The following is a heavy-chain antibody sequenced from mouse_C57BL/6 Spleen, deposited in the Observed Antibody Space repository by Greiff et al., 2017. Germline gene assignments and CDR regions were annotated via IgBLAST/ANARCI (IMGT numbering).Heavy chain of an antibody. V-gene: IGHV7-3*01. CDR2: IRNKANGYTT. J-gene: IGHJ2*01. CDR3: ARYYYGSSYQGYFDY. D-gene: IGHD1-1*01. Sequence: DVMLVESGGGLVQPGGSLSLSCAASGFTFTDYYMSWVRQPPGKALEWLGFIRNKANGYTTDYSASVKGRFTISRDNSQSILYLQMNALRAQDSATYYCARYYYGSSYQGYFDYWGQGTTLTVSS. CDR1: GFTFTDYY.